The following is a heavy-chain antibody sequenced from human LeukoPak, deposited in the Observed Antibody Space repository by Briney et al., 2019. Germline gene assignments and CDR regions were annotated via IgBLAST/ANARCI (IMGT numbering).Heavy chain of an antibody. D-gene: IGHD2-15*01. V-gene: IGHV4-30-4*01. Sequence: SETLSLTCTVSGGSISSGDYYWSWIRQPPGKGLEWIGYIYYSGSTYYNPSLKSRVTISVDTSKNQFSLKLSSVTAADTAVYYCARADCSDGSCPFDYWGQGTLVTVSS. CDR3: ARADCSDGSCPFDY. J-gene: IGHJ4*02. CDR1: GGSISSGDYY. CDR2: IYYSGST.